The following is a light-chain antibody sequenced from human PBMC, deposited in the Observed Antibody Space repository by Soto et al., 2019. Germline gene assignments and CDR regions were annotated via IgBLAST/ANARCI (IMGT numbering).Light chain of an antibody. J-gene: IGKJ4*01. CDR2: GAS. V-gene: IGKV3-15*01. CDR1: QSVRSN. CDR3: QRYDSWPLT. Sequence: EIVMTQSPATLSVSPGERATLSCRASQSVRSNLAWYQPKPGQAPRLLIYGASTRATGIPARFSGSGSGTEFTLSVSSLQPEYFAVYYCQRYDSWPLTFGGGTKVEIK.